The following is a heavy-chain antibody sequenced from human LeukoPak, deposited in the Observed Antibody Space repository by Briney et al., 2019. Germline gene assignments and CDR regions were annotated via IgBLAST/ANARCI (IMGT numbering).Heavy chain of an antibody. J-gene: IGHJ4*02. CDR1: GFTFTSSA. V-gene: IGHV1-58*01. CDR3: AAVSQIAVAGTGDY. CDR2: IVVGSGNT. D-gene: IGHD6-19*01. Sequence: GTSVKVSCTASGFTFTSSAVQWVRQARGRRLEWIGWIVVGSGNTNYAQKFQERVTITRDMSTSTAYMELSSLRSEDTAVYYCAAVSQIAVAGTGDYWGQGTLVTVSS.